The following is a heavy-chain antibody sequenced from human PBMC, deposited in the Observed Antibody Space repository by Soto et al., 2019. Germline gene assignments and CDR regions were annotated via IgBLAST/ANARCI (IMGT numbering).Heavy chain of an antibody. D-gene: IGHD6-13*01. CDR1: GYTFTSYG. J-gene: IGHJ5*02. CDR3: VRRHVSATGIDWFDP. Sequence: ASVKVSCKXSGYTFTSYGIHWVRQAPGQRLEWMGWINAANGDTKYSPKFQGRVTITRDTSASTAYMELSSLRSEDTAVYYCVRRHVSATGIDWFDPWGQGTLVTVSS. CDR2: INAANGDT. V-gene: IGHV1-3*01.